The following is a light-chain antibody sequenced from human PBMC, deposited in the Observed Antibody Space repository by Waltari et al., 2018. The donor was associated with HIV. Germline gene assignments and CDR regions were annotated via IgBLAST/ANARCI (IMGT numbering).Light chain of an antibody. CDR3: CSYTGTGVL. J-gene: IGLJ2*01. CDR1: RSDVGAYTL. CDR2: EVT. Sequence: HSALTQPASVSGSPGQSITISCTGPRSDVGAYTLVSWSQQHPSTAHELMLCEVTKRPSGVSERVAGRRSGNAASLTSAGLQAEDEGDYYCCSYTGTGVLFGRGTKLTVL. V-gene: IGLV2-23*02.